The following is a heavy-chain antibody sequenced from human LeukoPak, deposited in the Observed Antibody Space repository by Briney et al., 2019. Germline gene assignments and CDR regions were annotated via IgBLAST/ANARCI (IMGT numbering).Heavy chain of an antibody. Sequence: SETLSLTCAVYGGSFSGYYWSWIRQPPGKGLEWIGEINHSGSTNYNPSLKSRVTISVDTSKNQFSLKLSSVTAADTAVYYCASRGTLRKNKKPYYFDYWGQGTLVTVSS. D-gene: IGHD5-12*01. CDR1: GGSFSGYY. CDR3: ASRGTLRKNKKPYYFDY. V-gene: IGHV4-34*01. CDR2: INHSGST. J-gene: IGHJ4*02.